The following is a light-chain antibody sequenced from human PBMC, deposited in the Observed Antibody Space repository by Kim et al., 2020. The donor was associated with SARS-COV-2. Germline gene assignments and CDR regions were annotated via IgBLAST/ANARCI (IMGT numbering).Light chain of an antibody. CDR3: QQYDSSSWT. Sequence: SPGESATLSCRASQSIGSIFLAWYQQKPGQSPSLLIYGTFSRATGVPDMFSGSGSGTDFTLTISRLGPEDFAVYYCQQYDSSSWTFGQGTKVDIK. CDR1: QSIGSIF. CDR2: GTF. V-gene: IGKV3-20*01. J-gene: IGKJ1*01.